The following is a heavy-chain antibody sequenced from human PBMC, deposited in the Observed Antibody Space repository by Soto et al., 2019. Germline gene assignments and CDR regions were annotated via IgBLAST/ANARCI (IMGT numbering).Heavy chain of an antibody. Sequence: ASVKVSCKASGGTFSSYAISWVRQAPGQGLEWMGGIIPIFGTANYAQKFQGRVTITADESTSTAYMELSSLRSEDTAVYYCARTPPDCSGSCRTQTYFDYWGQGTLVTVSS. D-gene: IGHD1-26*01. CDR3: ARTPPDCSGSCRTQTYFDY. V-gene: IGHV1-69*13. CDR1: GGTFSSYA. CDR2: IIPIFGTA. J-gene: IGHJ4*02.